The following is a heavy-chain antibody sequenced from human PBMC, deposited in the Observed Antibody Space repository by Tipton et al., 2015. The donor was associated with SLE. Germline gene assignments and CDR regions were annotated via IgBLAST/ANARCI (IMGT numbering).Heavy chain of an antibody. CDR2: ISWNSGTI. V-gene: IGHV3-9*01. CDR1: GFTFDDHA. D-gene: IGHD1-26*01. Sequence: SLRLSCRASGFTFDDHAMHWVRQSAGKGLEWVSGISWNSGTIEYADSVKGRLTVSRDNSKNTLYLQVNSLRAEDTAVYYCAKTPSGSYQYFQHWGQGTLVTVSS. CDR3: AKTPSGSYQYFQH. J-gene: IGHJ1*01.